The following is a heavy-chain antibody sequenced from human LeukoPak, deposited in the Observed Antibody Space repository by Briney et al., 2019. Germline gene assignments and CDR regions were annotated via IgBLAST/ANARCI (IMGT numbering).Heavy chain of an antibody. D-gene: IGHD2-2*02. Sequence: SETLSLTCAVSGGSISSYYWSWIRQPPGKGLEWIGFIYNSGSTNYNPSLKSRVTISVDTSKNQFSLRLNSVTAADTAVYYCARCGSASCHISGSNRLDPWGQGILVTVSS. V-gene: IGHV4-59*01. CDR2: IYNSGST. J-gene: IGHJ5*02. CDR1: GGSISSYY. CDR3: ARCGSASCHISGSNRLDP.